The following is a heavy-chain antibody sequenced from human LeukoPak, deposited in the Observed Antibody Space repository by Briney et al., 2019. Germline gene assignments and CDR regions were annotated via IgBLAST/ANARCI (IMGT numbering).Heavy chain of an antibody. V-gene: IGHV3-48*03. Sequence: GGSLRLSCAASGFTFSSYEINWVRQAPGKGLEWVSYISSSGSTIYYADSVKGRFTISRDNAKNSLYLQMNSLRAEDTAVYYCARDLEDYGDYERNFDYWGQGTLVTVSS. CDR2: ISSSGSTI. CDR1: GFTFSSYE. D-gene: IGHD4-17*01. CDR3: ARDLEDYGDYERNFDY. J-gene: IGHJ4*02.